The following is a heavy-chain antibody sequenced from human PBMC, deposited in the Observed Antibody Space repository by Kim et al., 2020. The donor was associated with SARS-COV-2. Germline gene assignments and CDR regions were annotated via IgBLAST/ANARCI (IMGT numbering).Heavy chain of an antibody. Sequence: SETLSLTCAVSGGSISSSNWWSWVRQPPGKGLEWIGEIYHSGSTNYNPSLKSRVTISVDKSKNQFSLKLSSVTAADTAVYYCARDLPFGGCHKNWYFDLWGRGTLVTVSS. J-gene: IGHJ2*01. CDR1: GGSISSSNW. D-gene: IGHD3-3*01. CDR3: ARDLPFGGCHKNWYFDL. CDR2: IYHSGST. V-gene: IGHV4-4*02.